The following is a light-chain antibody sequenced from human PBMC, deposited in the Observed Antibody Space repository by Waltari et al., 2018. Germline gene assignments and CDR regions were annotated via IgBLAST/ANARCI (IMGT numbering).Light chain of an antibody. J-gene: IGLJ1*01. CDR2: EVS. CDR3: SSYTSSSTLVV. Sequence: QSALTQPASVSGSPGQSFTLSCTGTSSDVGGYNYVSWYQQHPGKAPKLMIYEVSNRPSGVSNRFSGSKSGNTASLTISGLQAEDEADYYCSSYTSSSTLVVFGTGTKVTVL. CDR1: SSDVGGYNY. V-gene: IGLV2-14*01.